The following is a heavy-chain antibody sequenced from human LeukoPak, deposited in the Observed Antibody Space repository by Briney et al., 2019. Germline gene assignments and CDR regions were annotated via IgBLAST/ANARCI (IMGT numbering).Heavy chain of an antibody. CDR2: IWYDGSKK. CDR3: ARPKYYDFWSGYSKYYFDY. CDR1: GFTLSGYG. J-gene: IGHJ4*02. V-gene: IGHV3-33*01. Sequence: GGSLRLSCAASGFTLSGYGMHWVRQAPGKGLEWVAVIWYDGSKKYYADSVKGRFTISRDNAKNSLYLQMNSLRAEDTAVYYCARPKYYDFWSGYSKYYFDYWGQGTLVTVSS. D-gene: IGHD3-3*01.